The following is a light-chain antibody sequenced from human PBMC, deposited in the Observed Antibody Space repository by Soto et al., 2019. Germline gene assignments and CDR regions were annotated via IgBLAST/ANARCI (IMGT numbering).Light chain of an antibody. J-gene: IGKJ2*02. CDR2: GAS. Sequence: EIVMTQSPATLSVSPGERVTLSCRASQSVSSNLAWYQQKPGQAPRLLIYGASTRATGIAARFSGSGSGTEFTLTISSLQSEDFAVYYCQQYNNWPPWTFGQGTKLEIK. CDR1: QSVSSN. V-gene: IGKV3-15*01. CDR3: QQYNNWPPWT.